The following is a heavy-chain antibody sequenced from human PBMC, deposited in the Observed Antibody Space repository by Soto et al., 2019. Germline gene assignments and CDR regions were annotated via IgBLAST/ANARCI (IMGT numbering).Heavy chain of an antibody. CDR1: GGTFITYA. V-gene: IGHV1-69*13. J-gene: IGHJ5*02. Sequence: ASVKVSCKASGGTFITYAINWVRQAPGQGLEWMGGFIPLSGTTLYAQRFQGRVVTTADESTNTAYMELSGLRSEDTAVYYCATSPKVELRFFAWFDLRGQGTRFTASS. D-gene: IGHD3-3*01. CDR3: ATSPKVELRFFAWFDL. CDR2: FIPLSGTT.